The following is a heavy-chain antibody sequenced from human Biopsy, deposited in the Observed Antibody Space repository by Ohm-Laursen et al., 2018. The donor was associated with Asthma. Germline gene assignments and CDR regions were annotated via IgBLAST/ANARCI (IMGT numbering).Heavy chain of an antibody. J-gene: IGHJ4*02. V-gene: IGHV1-69*13. CDR2: INSVFGTT. CDR3: ARKAGSCISRACYSLDF. CDR1: GGTFNTYA. Sequence: SVKVSCKSLGGTFNTYAIGWVRQAPGQGLEWMGGINSVFGTTTYPQKFQDRVTITADDSTSTVYMELSSLRSEDTAVYYCARKAGSCISRACYSLDFWGQGTLVTVSS. D-gene: IGHD2-15*01.